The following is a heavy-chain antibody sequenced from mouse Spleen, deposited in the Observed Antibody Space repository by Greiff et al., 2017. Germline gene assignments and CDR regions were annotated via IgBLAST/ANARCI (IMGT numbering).Heavy chain of an antibody. D-gene: IGHD2-13*01. V-gene: IGHV10-1*01. Sequence: EVKLVESGGGLVQPKGSLKLSCAASGFSFTTYAMNWVRQAPGKGLEWVARIRSKSNNYATYYADSVKDRFTISRDDSESMLYLQMNNLKTEDTAMYDCVRHDYAPYDYWGQGTSVTVSS. CDR2: IRSKSNNYAT. J-gene: IGHJ4*01. CDR1: GFSFTTYA. CDR3: VRHDYAPYDY.